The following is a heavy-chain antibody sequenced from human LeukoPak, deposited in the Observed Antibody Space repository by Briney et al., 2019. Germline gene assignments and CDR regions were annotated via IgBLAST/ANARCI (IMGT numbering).Heavy chain of an antibody. V-gene: IGHV4-59*01. CDR3: ARDSLNGCNYYYGMDV. CDR2: IYYSGST. CDR1: GGSISSYY. D-gene: IGHD2-8*01. Sequence: SETLSLTCTVSGGSISSYYWSWIRQPPGKGLEWIGYIYYSGSTNYNPSLKSRVTISVGTSKNQFSLKLSSVTAADTAVYYCARDSLNGCNYYYGMDVWGQGTTVTVSS. J-gene: IGHJ6*02.